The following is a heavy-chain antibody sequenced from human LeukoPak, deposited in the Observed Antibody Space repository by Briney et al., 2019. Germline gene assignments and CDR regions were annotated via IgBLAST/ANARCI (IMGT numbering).Heavy chain of an antibody. J-gene: IGHJ4*02. V-gene: IGHV3-23*01. Sequence: GGSLRLSCAASGFTFSSYAMSWVRQAPGKGLEWVSGINGNGDSTYYANSVKGRFTISRDKSKNSLYLQMNSLRTEDTALYYCAKERLKYFDYWGQGTLVTVSS. CDR3: AKERLKYFDY. D-gene: IGHD6-19*01. CDR2: INGNGDST. CDR1: GFTFSSYA.